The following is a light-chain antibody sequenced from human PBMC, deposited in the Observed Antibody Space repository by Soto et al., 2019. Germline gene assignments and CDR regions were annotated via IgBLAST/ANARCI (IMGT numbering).Light chain of an antibody. Sequence: EIVLTQSPGTLSLSPGERATLSCKASQSVSNNYLAWYQQKPGQAPRLLIYVASSRATGIPDRFSGSGSGTDFTLTISRLEPEDFAVYYCQQFGSSPGTFGQGTKVEIK. CDR2: VAS. CDR1: QSVSNNY. J-gene: IGKJ1*01. CDR3: QQFGSSPGT. V-gene: IGKV3-20*01.